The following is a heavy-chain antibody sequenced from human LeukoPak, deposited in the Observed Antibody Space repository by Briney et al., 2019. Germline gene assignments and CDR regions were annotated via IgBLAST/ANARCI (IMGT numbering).Heavy chain of an antibody. CDR3: ARRVPTGSGSYYTDAFDI. D-gene: IGHD3-10*01. CDR2: ISAYNGNT. Sequence: GASVKVSCKASGYTFTSYGISWVRQAPGQGLEWMGWISAYNGNTNYAQKLQGRVTMTTDTSTSTAYMELRSLRSDDTAVYYCARRVPTGSGSYYTDAFDIWGQGTMVTVSS. V-gene: IGHV1-18*01. CDR1: GYTFTSYG. J-gene: IGHJ3*02.